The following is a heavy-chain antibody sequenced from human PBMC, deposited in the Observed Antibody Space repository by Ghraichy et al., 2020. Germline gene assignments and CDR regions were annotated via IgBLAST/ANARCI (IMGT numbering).Heavy chain of an antibody. D-gene: IGHD5-18*01. J-gene: IGHJ4*02. CDR1: GGSVSSGSYY. CDR2: IYYSGST. CDR3: ARGGGTAMANHDY. V-gene: IGHV4-61*01. Sequence: SETLSLTCTVSGGSVSSGSYYWSWVRQPPGKGLEWIGYIYYSGSTNYNPSLKSRVTISVDTSKNQFSLRLTSVTAADTAVYYCARGGGTAMANHDYWGQGTLVTVSS.